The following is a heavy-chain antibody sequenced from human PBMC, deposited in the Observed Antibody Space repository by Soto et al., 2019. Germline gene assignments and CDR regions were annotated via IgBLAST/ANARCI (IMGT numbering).Heavy chain of an antibody. CDR3: ARNLYCSGGSCPWGY. CDR2: ISSGGVTI. V-gene: IGHV3-48*01. D-gene: IGHD2-15*01. J-gene: IGHJ4*02. CDR1: GFTFSSYS. Sequence: EVQLVESGGGLVQPGGSLRLSCAASGFTFSSYSMNWVRQTPGKWLEWVSYISSGGVTIYYADSVKGRFTVSRDNAKDSLYLQMNSLRAEDAALYYCARNLYCSGGSCPWGYWGQGTLVTVSS.